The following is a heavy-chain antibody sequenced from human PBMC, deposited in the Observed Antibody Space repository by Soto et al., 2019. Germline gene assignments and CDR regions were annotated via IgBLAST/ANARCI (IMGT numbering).Heavy chain of an antibody. CDR1: GDSVSSNSAA. Sequence: PSQTLSLTCAISGDSVSSNSAAWNWIRQSPSRGLEWLGRTYYRSKWYNDYAVSVKSRITINPDTSKNQFSLQLNSVTPEDTAVYYCAREMVXGVITPYYYYGMDVWGQGTTVTVSS. J-gene: IGHJ6*02. CDR2: TYYRSKWYN. D-gene: IGHD3-10*01. CDR3: AREMVXGVITPYYYYGMDV. V-gene: IGHV6-1*01.